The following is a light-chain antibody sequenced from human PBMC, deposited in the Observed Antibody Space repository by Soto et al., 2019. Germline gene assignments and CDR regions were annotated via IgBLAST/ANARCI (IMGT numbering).Light chain of an antibody. V-gene: IGKV3-20*01. CDR1: QTVGMNY. Sequence: EIVLTQSPGTLSLSPGERATLSCRASQTVGMNYLAWFQQKPGQAPKLLIYNALVRATGIPDRFSGSGSGTDFTLTISILGPEDFAVYYCQQYAYAPLTFGQGTKLETK. CDR3: QQYAYAPLT. J-gene: IGKJ2*01. CDR2: NAL.